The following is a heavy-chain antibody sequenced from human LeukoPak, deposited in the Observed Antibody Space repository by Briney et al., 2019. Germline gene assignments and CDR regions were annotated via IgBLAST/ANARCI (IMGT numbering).Heavy chain of an antibody. CDR2: IKHNGGEK. J-gene: IGHJ4*02. Sequence: GGSLRLSCVASGFTFTGYFMSWIRQAPGKGLEWVASIKHNGGEKYYVDSVKGRFTISRDNAKNSLYLEMSSLRVEDTAVYYCARDRGWRTSGYYLYHFDYWGQGTLVTFAP. CDR1: GFTFTGYF. D-gene: IGHD3-22*01. V-gene: IGHV3-7*01. CDR3: ARDRGWRTSGYYLYHFDY.